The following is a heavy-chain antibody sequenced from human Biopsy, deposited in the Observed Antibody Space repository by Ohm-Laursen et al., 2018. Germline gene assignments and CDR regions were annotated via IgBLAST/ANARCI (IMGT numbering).Heavy chain of an antibody. J-gene: IGHJ2*01. CDR3: ARHAPSYSGSYWRYFDL. V-gene: IGHV4-59*08. CDR2: IYYTGST. CDR1: GGSISSYY. D-gene: IGHD1-26*01. Sequence: SDTLSLTCTVSGGSISSYYWMWIRQPPGKGLEWIGYIYYTGSTNYNPSLKSRVTISVDTSMNPLSLRLTFVTAADTAVYYCARHAPSYSGSYWRYFDLWGRGTLVTVSS.